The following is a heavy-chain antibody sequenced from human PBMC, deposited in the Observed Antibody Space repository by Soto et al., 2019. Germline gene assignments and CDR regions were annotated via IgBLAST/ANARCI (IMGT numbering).Heavy chain of an antibody. Sequence: QVQLVQSGAEVKKPGASVKVSCKASGYTFTSYGISWVRQAPGQGLEWMGWISAYNGNTKYAQKLQGRVTMTTDTPSATANMEMRSPLSDDAAVDYCAGEGGGFDPWGQGTLVTVSS. CDR2: ISAYNGNT. J-gene: IGHJ5*02. V-gene: IGHV1-18*01. CDR1: GYTFTSYG. CDR3: AGEGGGFDP. D-gene: IGHD3-16*01.